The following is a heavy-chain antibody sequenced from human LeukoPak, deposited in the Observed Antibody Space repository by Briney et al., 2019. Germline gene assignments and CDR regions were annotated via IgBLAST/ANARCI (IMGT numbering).Heavy chain of an antibody. CDR3: ARERNVAVVTAFDV. CDR1: AFTFSSYW. V-gene: IGHV3-7*01. Sequence: PGGSLRLSCAGSAFTFSSYWMSWVRQAPGKGLEWVANTKQDGSEKYYLDSVKGRFTISRDNAKNSLYLQMNTLRPEDTAVYYCARERNVAVVTAFDVWGQGTKVTVSS. D-gene: IGHD2-2*01. CDR2: TKQDGSEK. J-gene: IGHJ3*01.